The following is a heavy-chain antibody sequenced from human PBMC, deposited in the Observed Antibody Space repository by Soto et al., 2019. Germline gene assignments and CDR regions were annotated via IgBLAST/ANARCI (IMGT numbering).Heavy chain of an antibody. J-gene: IGHJ6*02. CDR2: VSPSGGGT. V-gene: IGHV3-23*01. Sequence: PGGSLRLSCTASGFTFNNYAMTWVRQAPGKGLEWVSTVSPSGGGTHYADSVKGRFTISRDSSRKTMYMQMTRLRAEDTVVYYCAKRQQLVRYYYGLDVWGQGTTVTVSS. D-gene: IGHD6-13*01. CDR3: AKRQQLVRYYYGLDV. CDR1: GFTFNNYA.